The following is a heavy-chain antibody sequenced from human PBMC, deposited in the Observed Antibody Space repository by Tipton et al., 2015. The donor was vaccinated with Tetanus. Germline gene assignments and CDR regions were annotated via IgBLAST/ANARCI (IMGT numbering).Heavy chain of an antibody. Sequence: TLSLTCSVSGDSIRSEDYYWGWIRQSPGKGLEWLGYIYYSGSTYNNPSLKSRVSISLDASMNQFSLSLNSVTAADSATYYCARLTCSSPSCYYYYYYYVDVWGTGTAVAVSS. CDR3: ARLTCSSPSCYYYYYYYVDV. D-gene: IGHD2-2*01. CDR2: IYYSGST. J-gene: IGHJ6*03. CDR1: GDSIRSEDYY. V-gene: IGHV4-30-4*01.